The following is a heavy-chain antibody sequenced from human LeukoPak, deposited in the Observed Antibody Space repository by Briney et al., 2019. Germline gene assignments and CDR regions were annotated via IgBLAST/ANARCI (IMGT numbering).Heavy chain of an antibody. CDR2: INPNSGGT. J-gene: IGHJ4*02. CDR3: ASNRRYSGYDYIDF. CDR1: GYTFTGYY. Sequence: VASVKVSCKASGYTFTGYYMHRVRQAPGQGLEWMGWINPNSGGTNYAQKFQGRVTMTRDTSISTAYMELSRLSSDDTAIYYCASNRRYSGYDYIDFWGQGTLVTVSS. V-gene: IGHV1-2*02. D-gene: IGHD5-12*01.